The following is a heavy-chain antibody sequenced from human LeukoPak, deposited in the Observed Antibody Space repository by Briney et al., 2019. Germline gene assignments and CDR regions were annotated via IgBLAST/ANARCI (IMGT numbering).Heavy chain of an antibody. J-gene: IGHJ4*02. D-gene: IGHD2-2*01. V-gene: IGHV1-18*04. CDR1: GYTFTSYG. CDR3: ARDGCSSTSCYAFDY. CDR2: ISAYNGNT. Sequence: ASVKVSCKASGYTFTSYGISWVRQAPGQGLEWMGGISAYNGNTNYAQKLQGRVTMTTDTSTSTAYMELRSLRSDDTAVYYCARDGCSSTSCYAFDYWGQGTLVTVSS.